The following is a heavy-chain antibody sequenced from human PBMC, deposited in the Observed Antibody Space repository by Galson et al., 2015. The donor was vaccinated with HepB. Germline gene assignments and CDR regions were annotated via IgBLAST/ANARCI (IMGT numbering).Heavy chain of an antibody. J-gene: IGHJ5*02. CDR2: IYYSGST. Sequence: ETLSLTCTVSGGSISSYYWSWIRQPPGKGLEWIGYIYYSGSTNYNPSLKSRVTISVDTSKNQFSLKLSSVTAADTAVYYCARVWRFQGSRRGGWFDPWGQGTLVTVSS. CDR3: ARVWRFQGSRRGGWFDP. D-gene: IGHD3-10*01. V-gene: IGHV4-59*01. CDR1: GGSISSYY.